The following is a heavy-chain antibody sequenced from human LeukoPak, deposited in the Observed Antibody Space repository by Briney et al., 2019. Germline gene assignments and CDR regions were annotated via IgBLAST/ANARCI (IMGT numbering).Heavy chain of an antibody. CDR3: ARDRVGDYYYMDV. Sequence: KSSETLSLTCAAYGGSFSGYYWGWIRQPPGKRLEWVGSISSSGNTYYNPTLKSRVTISVDTSKNLFSLNLTSVTAADAAVYYCARDRVGDYYYMDVWGKGTTVTVSS. V-gene: IGHV4-34*11. J-gene: IGHJ6*03. CDR1: GGSFSGYY. CDR2: ISSSGNT.